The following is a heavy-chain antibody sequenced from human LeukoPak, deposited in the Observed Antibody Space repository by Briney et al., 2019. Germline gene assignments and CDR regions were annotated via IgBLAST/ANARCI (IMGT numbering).Heavy chain of an antibody. CDR2: IIPILGIA. CDR3: ARGHHDPYFDY. J-gene: IGHJ4*02. V-gene: IGHV1-69*02. D-gene: IGHD1-1*01. Sequence: SVKVSCKASGGTFSSYTISWVRQAPGQGLEWMGRIIPILGIANYAQKFQGRVTMTRNTSISTAYMELSSLRSEDTAVYYCARGHHDPYFDYWGQGTLVTVSS. CDR1: GGTFSSYT.